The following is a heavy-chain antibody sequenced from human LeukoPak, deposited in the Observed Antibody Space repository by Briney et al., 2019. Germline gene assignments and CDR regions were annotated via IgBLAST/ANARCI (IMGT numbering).Heavy chain of an antibody. CDR1: GGSMSSDIYF. J-gene: IGHJ4*02. CDR3: ARDTDYHSPFFDY. Sequence: SETLSLTCTVSGGSMSSDIYFWTWIRQPAGKGLEWIGRINRSGGTNYNPSLKSPVTISVDTSKNQSSLKLSSVTAADTAVYYCARDTDYHSPFFDYWGRGTLVTVSS. CDR2: INRSGGT. V-gene: IGHV4-61*02. D-gene: IGHD3-22*01.